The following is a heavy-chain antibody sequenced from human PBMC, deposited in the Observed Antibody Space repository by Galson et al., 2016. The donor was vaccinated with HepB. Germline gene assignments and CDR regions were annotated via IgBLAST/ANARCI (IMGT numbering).Heavy chain of an antibody. CDR2: ISGTGGTT. CDR3: ARERYCSGGSCYGPVGY. Sequence: WVRQAPGKGLEWVSPISGTGGTTYYADSVKGRFTISRDNSNNTLFLQMNSLRAADTAVYYCARERYCSGGSCYGPVGYWGQGTLVTVSS. J-gene: IGHJ4*02. V-gene: IGHV3-23*01. D-gene: IGHD2-15*01.